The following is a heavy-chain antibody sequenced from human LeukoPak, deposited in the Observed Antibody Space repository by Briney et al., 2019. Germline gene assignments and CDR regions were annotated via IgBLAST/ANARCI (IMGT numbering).Heavy chain of an antibody. Sequence: PGGSLRLSCAASGFTFSSYWMSWVRQAPGKGLEWVANIKQDGSEKYYVDSVKGRFTISRDNAKNSLYLQMNSLRAEDTALYYCAKRGTNFQFDPWGQGTLVTVSS. V-gene: IGHV3-7*03. CDR1: GFTFSSYW. CDR2: IKQDGSEK. J-gene: IGHJ5*02. D-gene: IGHD2-2*01. CDR3: AKRGTNFQFDP.